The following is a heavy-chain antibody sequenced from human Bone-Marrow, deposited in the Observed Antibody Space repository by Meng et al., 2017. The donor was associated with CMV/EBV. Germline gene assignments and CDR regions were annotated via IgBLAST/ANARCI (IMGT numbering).Heavy chain of an antibody. CDR1: GGSVSSGSYY. D-gene: IGHD3-10*01. Sequence: ESLKISCTVSGGSVSSGSYYWSWIRQPPGKGLEWIGYIYYSGSTNYNPSLKSRVTISVDTSKNQFSLKLSSVTAADTAVYYCARLRMVRGVTAIDYWGQGTLVTVSS. V-gene: IGHV4-61*01. CDR3: ARLRMVRGVTAIDY. J-gene: IGHJ4*02. CDR2: IYYSGST.